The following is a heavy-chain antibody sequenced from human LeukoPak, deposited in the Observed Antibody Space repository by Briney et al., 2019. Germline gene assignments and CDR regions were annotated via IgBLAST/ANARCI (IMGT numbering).Heavy chain of an antibody. D-gene: IGHD3-10*01. J-gene: IGHJ4*02. CDR1: GFTFSSYS. CDR3: AGSLWFGESY. V-gene: IGHV3-48*04. CDR2: ISSSSSTI. Sequence: GWSLRLSCAASGFTFSSYSTNWVRQAPGKGLEWVSYISSSSSTIYYADSVKGRFTISRDNAKNSLYLQMDSLRAEDTAVYYCAGSLWFGESYWGQGTLVTVSS.